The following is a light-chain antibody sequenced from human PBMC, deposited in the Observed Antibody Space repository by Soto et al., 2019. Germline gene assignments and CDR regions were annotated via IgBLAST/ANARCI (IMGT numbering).Light chain of an antibody. V-gene: IGKV3-11*01. CDR2: DAS. CDR1: QSVRTF. CDR3: QQRSNWPPIT. Sequence: EVGLTRSPAPLSLSPGDRSTFACRASQSVRTFLAWYQQKPGQAPRLLIYDASNRATGVPARFSGSGSGTDFTLTISSLEPEDFAVYFCQQRSNWPPITFGQGTRLEIK. J-gene: IGKJ5*01.